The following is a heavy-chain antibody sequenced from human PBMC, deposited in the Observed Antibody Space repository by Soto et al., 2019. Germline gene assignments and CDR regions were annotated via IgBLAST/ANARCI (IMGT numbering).Heavy chain of an antibody. V-gene: IGHV3-23*01. J-gene: IGHJ4*02. Sequence: PGGSLRLSCAASGFAFSTYAMSWVRQTPGKGLEWVSAISGSGGSTYYADSVKGRFTISRDTSKNTLYLQLNSLRAEDTTVYYCAKGGYSYGTDYFDYWGQGTLVTISS. CDR1: GFAFSTYA. CDR2: ISGSGGST. CDR3: AKGGYSYGTDYFDY. D-gene: IGHD5-18*01.